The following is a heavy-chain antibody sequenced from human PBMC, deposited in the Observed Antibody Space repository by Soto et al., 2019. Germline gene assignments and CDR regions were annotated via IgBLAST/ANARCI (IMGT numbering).Heavy chain of an antibody. CDR2: ISYDGSNT. Sequence: QVQLVESGGGVVQPGRSLRLSCADSGFTFSSYAMHWVHQAPGKGLEWVAVISYDGSNTYYADSVKGRFTISRDNSKNTLYLQLNSLRPEDTAVYYCASNLVVAAFDYWGQGTLVTVSS. D-gene: IGHD2-15*01. J-gene: IGHJ4*02. CDR3: ASNLVVAAFDY. V-gene: IGHV3-30-3*01. CDR1: GFTFSSYA.